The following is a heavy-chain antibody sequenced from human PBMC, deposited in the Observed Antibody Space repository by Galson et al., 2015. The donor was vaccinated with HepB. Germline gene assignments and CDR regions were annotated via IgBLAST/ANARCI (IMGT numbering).Heavy chain of an antibody. CDR3: ARDTRYSSSWYIDYQYYFGMDV. CDR2: INAGNGNT. D-gene: IGHD6-13*01. V-gene: IGHV1-3*01. J-gene: IGHJ6*02. Sequence: SVKVSCKASGYTFTSYAIHWVRQAPGQRLEWMGWINAGNGNTKYSQRFQGRVTITRDTSASTAYIELSSLTSEDTAVYFCARDTRYSSSWYIDYQYYFGMDVWGQGTSVTVSS. CDR1: GYTFTSYA.